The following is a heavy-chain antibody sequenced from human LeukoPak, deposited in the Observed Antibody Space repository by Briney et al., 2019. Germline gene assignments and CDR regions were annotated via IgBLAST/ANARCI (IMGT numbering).Heavy chain of an antibody. CDR2: IYDSGST. Sequence: PSETLSLTCTVSGGSIRSSYYYWGWIRQPPGKGLEWIGSIYDSGSTYYNPSLKSRVTISVDTSKNQFSLKLNSVTAADTAVYYCARDGTAMASFDYWGQGTLVTVSS. J-gene: IGHJ4*02. V-gene: IGHV4-39*02. CDR1: GGSIRSSYYY. CDR3: ARDGTAMASFDY. D-gene: IGHD5-18*01.